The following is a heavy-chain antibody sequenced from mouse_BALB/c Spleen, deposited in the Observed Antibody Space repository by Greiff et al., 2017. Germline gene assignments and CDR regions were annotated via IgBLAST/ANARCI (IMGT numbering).Heavy chain of an antibody. CDR2: INPSTGYT. CDR3: ARSNEWFAY. Sequence: VQLKESGAELAKPGASVKMSCKASGYTFTSYWMHWVKQRPGQGLEWIGYINPSTGYTEYNQKFKDKATLTADKSSSTAYMQLSSLTSDDSAVYFCARSNEWFAYWGQGTLVTVSA. J-gene: IGHJ3*01. V-gene: IGHV1-7*01. CDR1: GYTFTSYW.